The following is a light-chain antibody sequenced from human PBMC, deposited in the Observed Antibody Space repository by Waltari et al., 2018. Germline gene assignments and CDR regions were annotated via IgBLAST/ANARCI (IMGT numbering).Light chain of an antibody. V-gene: IGLV1-47*02. CDR3: AAWDNSLSSLV. Sequence: QSVLTQPPSASGAPGQSVTISCSGSSSNIGSNYVYWYQQLPGTAPKLLIFDSNQRPSGVPHRCSGSTYGTSASLAINGLRSEDEADYYCAAWDNSLSSLVFGSGTKLTVL. J-gene: IGLJ6*01. CDR2: DSN. CDR1: SSNIGSNY.